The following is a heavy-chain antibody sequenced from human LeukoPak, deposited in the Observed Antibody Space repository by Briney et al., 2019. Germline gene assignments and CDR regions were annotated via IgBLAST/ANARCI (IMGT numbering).Heavy chain of an antibody. Sequence: SETLSLTCTVSGYSISSGYYWGWIRQPPGKGLEWIGSINHVGSTYYNPSLSLKSRVTISVDTSKNQFSLKLSSVTAADTAVYYCARDRYYDILTGYFGVDAFDNWGQGTMVTVPS. D-gene: IGHD3-9*01. CDR2: INHVGST. CDR1: GYSISSGYY. V-gene: IGHV4-38-2*02. J-gene: IGHJ3*02. CDR3: ARDRYYDILTGYFGVDAFDN.